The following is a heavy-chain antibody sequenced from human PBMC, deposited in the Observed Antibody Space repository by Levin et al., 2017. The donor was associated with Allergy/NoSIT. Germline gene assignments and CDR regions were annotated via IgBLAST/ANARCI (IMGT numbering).Heavy chain of an antibody. CDR2: VSHSGST. CDR3: ATNIPFLEWLNLDS. CDR1: GVSISRAGYS. D-gene: IGHD3-3*01. Sequence: SETLSLTCTVSGVSISRAGYSWSWIRQPPGKGLEWIGYVSHSGSTYYNPSLKSRVIISVDRSKNHFSLNLSPVTAADTAVYYCATNIPFLEWLNLDSWGQGTLVTVSS. J-gene: IGHJ4*02. V-gene: IGHV4-30-2*01.